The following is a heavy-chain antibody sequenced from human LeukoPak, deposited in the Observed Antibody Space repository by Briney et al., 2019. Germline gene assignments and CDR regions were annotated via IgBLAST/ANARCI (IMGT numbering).Heavy chain of an antibody. V-gene: IGHV1-69*13. D-gene: IGHD6-13*01. CDR2: IIPIFGTA. CDR3: ARGWDSSSWYNNWFDP. Sequence: GASVKVSCKASGGTFSSYAISWVRQAPGQGLEWMGGIIPIFGTANYAQKFQGRVTITADESTRTAYMELSSLRSEDTAVYYCARGWDSSSWYNNWFDPWGQGTLVTVSS. CDR1: GGTFSSYA. J-gene: IGHJ5*02.